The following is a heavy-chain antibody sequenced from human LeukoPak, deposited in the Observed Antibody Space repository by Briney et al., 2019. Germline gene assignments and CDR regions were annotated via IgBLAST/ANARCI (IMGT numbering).Heavy chain of an antibody. CDR3: AKAEGYDILTGLDY. V-gene: IGHV3-23*01. Sequence: GGSLRLSCAASGFTFSNYAMSWVRQAPGKGLEWVSTISVSGGTTYYADSVKGRFTISRDNSRTTLYLQMNSLRTEDTAVYYCAKAEGYDILTGLDYWGQGTLVTVSS. CDR1: GFTFSNYA. CDR2: ISVSGGTT. J-gene: IGHJ4*02. D-gene: IGHD3-9*01.